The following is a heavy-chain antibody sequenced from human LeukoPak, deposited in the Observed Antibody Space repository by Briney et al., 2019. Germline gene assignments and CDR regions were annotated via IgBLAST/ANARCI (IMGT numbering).Heavy chain of an antibody. J-gene: IGHJ4*02. V-gene: IGHV3-64*01. D-gene: IGHD4-23*01. CDR1: GFTFSTYA. Sequence: GGSLRLSCAASGFTFSTYAMHWVRQTPGKGLEYVSAISTNGGGTYYANSVKGRFTISRDNSKNTLYLQMNSLRAEDTAVYYCAREGGDLRWKNRFDLWGQGTLVTVSS. CDR3: AREGGDLRWKNRFDL. CDR2: ISTNGGGT.